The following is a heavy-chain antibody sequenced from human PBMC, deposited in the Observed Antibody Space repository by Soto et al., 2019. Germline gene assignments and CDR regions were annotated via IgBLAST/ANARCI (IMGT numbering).Heavy chain of an antibody. V-gene: IGHV4-61*01. Sequence: PSETLSLTCTVSGGSVSSGSYYWSWIRQPPGKGLEWIGYIYYSGSTNYNPSLKSRVTISVDTSKNQFSLKLSSVTAADTAVYYCARGRQLWSTYYFDYWGQGTLVTVS. J-gene: IGHJ4*02. D-gene: IGHD5-18*01. CDR2: IYYSGST. CDR3: ARGRQLWSTYYFDY. CDR1: GGSVSSGSYY.